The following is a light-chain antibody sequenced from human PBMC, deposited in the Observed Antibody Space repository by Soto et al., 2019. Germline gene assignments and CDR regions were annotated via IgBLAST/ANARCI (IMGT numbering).Light chain of an antibody. Sequence: QSALTQPASVSGSPGQSITISCTGTSSDVGGYNYISWYQQHPGKAPKFIIYDVRNRPSGVSNRFSGSRSGNTASLTISGLEAEDEADYYWSSYTSSSTVIFGGGTELTVL. V-gene: IGLV2-14*01. CDR1: SSDVGGYNY. CDR3: SSYTSSSTVI. CDR2: DVR. J-gene: IGLJ2*01.